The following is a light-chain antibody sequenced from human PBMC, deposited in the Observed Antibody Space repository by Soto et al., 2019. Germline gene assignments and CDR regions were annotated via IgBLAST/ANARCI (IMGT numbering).Light chain of an antibody. CDR3: QQYSSSSRT. CDR1: QSVRNNY. V-gene: IGKV3-20*01. J-gene: IGKJ1*01. Sequence: EIALTQSPDTLASSPGERLPLACSTSQSVRNNYVAWYQLKPGQAPRLLIYETYRRATGIPDRFSGSGSGTDFTLTISRLEPEDFAVYHCQQYSSSSRTFGPGTKVDIK. CDR2: ETY.